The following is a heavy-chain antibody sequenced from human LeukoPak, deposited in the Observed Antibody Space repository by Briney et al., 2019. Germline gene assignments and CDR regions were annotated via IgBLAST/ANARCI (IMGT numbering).Heavy chain of an antibody. D-gene: IGHD1-26*01. CDR3: ARTSGREKNFDS. V-gene: IGHV3-30-3*01. CDR1: GFRFANYA. Sequence: GTSLRLSCAASGFRFANYAMRWVGKAPGKGWEWVSLISYDGATQFYADSMKGRFTVSRDNSNNTLYLQLSGLTTEDTAVYFCARTSGREKNFDSWGQGTLVTVST. J-gene: IGHJ4*02. CDR2: ISYDGATQ.